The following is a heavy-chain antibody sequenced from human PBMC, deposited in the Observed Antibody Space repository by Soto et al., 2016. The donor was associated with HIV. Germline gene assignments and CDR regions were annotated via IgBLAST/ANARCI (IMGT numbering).Heavy chain of an antibody. CDR3: AARGLVQSGRFGY. D-gene: IGHD1-1*01. CDR1: GFTFSSYA. J-gene: IGHJ4*02. Sequence: EVQLLESGGGLVQPGGSLRLSCAASGFTFSSYAMSWVRQAPGKGLEWVSAISGSGGSTYYADSVKGRFTISRDNSKNTLYLQMNSLRAEDTAVYYCAARGLVQSGRFGYWGQGTLVTVSS. CDR2: ISGSGGST. V-gene: IGHV3-23*01.